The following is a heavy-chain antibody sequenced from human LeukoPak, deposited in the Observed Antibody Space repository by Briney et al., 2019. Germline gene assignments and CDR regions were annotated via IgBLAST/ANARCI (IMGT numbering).Heavy chain of an antibody. CDR2: ISGTGGAT. CDR3: VKDPRDTYGTNWFVS. J-gene: IGHJ5*01. V-gene: IGHV3-23*01. CDR1: GFTFSNAW. Sequence: GGSLRLSCAASGFTFSNAWMSWVRQAPGKGLQWVSQISGTGGATWYAGFARDRFTISRDNSKKTLYLQMSGLRVEDTAMYYCVKDPRDTYGTNWFVSWGQGTLLIVSS. D-gene: IGHD2-21*01.